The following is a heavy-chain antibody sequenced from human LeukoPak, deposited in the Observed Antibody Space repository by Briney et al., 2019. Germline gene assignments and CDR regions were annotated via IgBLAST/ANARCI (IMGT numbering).Heavy chain of an antibody. CDR2: IYYSGST. Sequence: SETLSLTCTVSGGSISSSSYYWGWIRQPPGKGLEWIGSIYYSGSTYYNPSLKSRVTISVDTSKNQFSLKLTSVTAADTAVYYCARHPSGRMWLQQGGWFDPWGQGTLVTVSS. D-gene: IGHD5-24*01. V-gene: IGHV4-39*01. CDR3: ARHPSGRMWLQQGGWFDP. CDR1: GGSISSSSYY. J-gene: IGHJ5*02.